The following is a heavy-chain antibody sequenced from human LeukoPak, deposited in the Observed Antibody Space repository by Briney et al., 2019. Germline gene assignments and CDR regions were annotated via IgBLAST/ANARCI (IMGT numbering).Heavy chain of an antibody. CDR1: GYTFTSYD. CDR2: MNPNSGNT. CDR3: ARGCGYCSSTSCSGIAFDI. Sequence: ASVKVSCKASGYTFTSYDINWVRQATGQGLEWMGWMNPNSGNTGYAQKFQGRVTMTRNTSISTAYMELSSLRSEDTAVYYCARGCGYCSSTSCSGIAFDIWGQGTMVTVSS. J-gene: IGHJ3*02. D-gene: IGHD2-2*01. V-gene: IGHV1-8*01.